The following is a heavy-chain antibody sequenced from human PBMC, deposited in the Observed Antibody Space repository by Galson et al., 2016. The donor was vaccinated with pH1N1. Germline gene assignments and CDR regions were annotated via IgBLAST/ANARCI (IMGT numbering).Heavy chain of an antibody. CDR1: GYTLTKVS. J-gene: IGHJ5*02. CDR3: ATYYYFDTNPIFDP. CDR2: FDPEDGEK. D-gene: IGHD3-22*01. Sequence: SVKVSCKVTGYTLTKVSMHWVRQAPGKGLEWMGSFDPEDGEKLYAQKFQGRRTMTEGSSTDTAYMELNTLRSEDAAVYYCATYYYFDTNPIFDPWGQGTPVTVSS. V-gene: IGHV1-24*01.